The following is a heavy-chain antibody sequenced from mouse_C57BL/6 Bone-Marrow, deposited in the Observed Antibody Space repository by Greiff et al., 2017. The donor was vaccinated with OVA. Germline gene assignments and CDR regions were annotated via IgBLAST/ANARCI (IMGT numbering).Heavy chain of an antibody. CDR2: IDPSDSYT. D-gene: IGHD1-1*01. CDR3: ARGNYYGSSYVLDY. CDR1: GYTFTSYW. Sequence: QVQLQQPGAELVMPGASVKLSCKASGYTFTSYWMHWVKQRPGPGLEWIGEIDPSDSYTNYNQKFKGKSTLTVDKSSSTAYMQLSSLTSEDSAVYYCARGNYYGSSYVLDYWGQGTTLTVSS. V-gene: IGHV1-69*01. J-gene: IGHJ2*01.